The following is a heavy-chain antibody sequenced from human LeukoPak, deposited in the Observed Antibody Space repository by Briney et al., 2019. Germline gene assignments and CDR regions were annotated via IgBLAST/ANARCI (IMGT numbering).Heavy chain of an antibody. CDR3: AGGSVEAPYYYDSSGYYYDSYYFDY. CDR1: GGSFSGYY. D-gene: IGHD3-22*01. V-gene: IGHV4-34*01. J-gene: IGHJ4*02. CDR2: INHSGST. Sequence: SETLSLTCAVYGGSFSGYYWGWIRQPPGKGLEWIGEINHSGSTNYNPSLKSRVTISVDTSKNQFSLKLSSVTAADTAVYYCAGGSVEAPYYYDSSGYYYDSYYFDYWGQGTLVTVSS.